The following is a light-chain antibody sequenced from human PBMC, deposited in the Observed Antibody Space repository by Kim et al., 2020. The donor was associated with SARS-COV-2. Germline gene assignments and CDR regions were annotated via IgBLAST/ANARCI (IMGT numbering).Light chain of an antibody. V-gene: IGLV2-14*03. J-gene: IGLJ1*01. Sequence: QSALTQPASVSGSPGQSITISCIGTSSDVGTYNYVSWYQQHPGKAPKLIIYAVSNRPSGVSNRFSGSKSGNTASLTISGLQAEDEADYYCSSYTSSSIPHVFGTGTKVTVL. CDR3: SSYTSSSIPHV. CDR2: AVS. CDR1: SSDVGTYNY.